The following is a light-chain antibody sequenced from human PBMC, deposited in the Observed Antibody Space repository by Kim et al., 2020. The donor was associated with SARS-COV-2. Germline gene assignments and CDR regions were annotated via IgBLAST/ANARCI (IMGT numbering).Light chain of an antibody. J-gene: IGLJ2*01. Sequence: GQSFTMSCNGTGGIVGVYNLVSWYQQNPGKATSRLNYDVTKRPSGVPDRYYGCKSGNTASLTIAGLQAEDEGDYRCCSNTDSYTLVFGGGTQLTVL. CDR1: GGIVGVYNL. CDR3: CSNTDSYTLV. V-gene: IGLV2-11*03. CDR2: DVT.